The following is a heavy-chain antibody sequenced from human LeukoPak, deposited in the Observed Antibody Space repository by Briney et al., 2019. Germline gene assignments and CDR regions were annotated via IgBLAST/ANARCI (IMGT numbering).Heavy chain of an antibody. CDR3: SRETTVTPYFDC. Sequence: GGSLRLSCAASGFTFSTYWMSWVRQAPGKGLEWVANIKRDGSEKYYVDSVKGRFTISRDNAKNSLFLQMNSLRAEDTAVYYCSRETTVTPYFDCWGQGTLVTVSS. J-gene: IGHJ4*02. CDR1: GFTFSTYW. CDR2: IKRDGSEK. D-gene: IGHD4-17*01. V-gene: IGHV3-7*01.